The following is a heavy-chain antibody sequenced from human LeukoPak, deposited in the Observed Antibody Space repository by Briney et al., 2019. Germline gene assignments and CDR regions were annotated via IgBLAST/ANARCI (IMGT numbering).Heavy chain of an antibody. D-gene: IGHD2-15*01. CDR2: IYYSGIT. CDR3: AREDYCGGGSCYSGYFQH. CDR1: GGSISSYY. J-gene: IGHJ1*01. V-gene: IGHV4-59*01. Sequence: SETLSLTCTVSGGSISSYYWSWIRQPPGKGLEWIGYIYYSGITDYNPSLRSRVTISVDTSKNQFSLKLSSVTAADTAVYYCAREDYCGGGSCYSGYFQHWGQGTPVTVSS.